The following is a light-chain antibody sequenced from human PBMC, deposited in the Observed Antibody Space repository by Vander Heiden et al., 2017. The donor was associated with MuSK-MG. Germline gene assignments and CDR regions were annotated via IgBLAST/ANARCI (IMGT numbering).Light chain of an antibody. V-gene: IGLV2-23*02. CDR3: CSDAGSSTYV. CDR2: EVS. CDR1: SSDVGSYNL. Sequence: QSALTQPASVSGSPGQSITISCTGTSSDVGSYNLVSWCQQHPGKAHKLMIYEVSKRPSGVSTRFSDSKSVNTASLTISGRQAEDEADYYCCSDAGSSTYVFGTGTKFTVL. J-gene: IGLJ1*01.